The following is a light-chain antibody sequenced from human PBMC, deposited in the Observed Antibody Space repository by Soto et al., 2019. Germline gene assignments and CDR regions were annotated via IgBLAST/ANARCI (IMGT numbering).Light chain of an antibody. CDR3: TSYTTTSTLI. CDR2: DVS. CDR1: RSDVGAYNY. J-gene: IGLJ2*01. V-gene: IGLV2-14*01. Sequence: QSVLTQPASVSGSPGQSITISCTGNRSDVGAYNYVSWYQQHPGKAPKLIIYDVSNRPSGVSNRFSGSKSGNAASLTISGLQAEDEADYSCTSYTTTSTLIFGGGTKLTVL.